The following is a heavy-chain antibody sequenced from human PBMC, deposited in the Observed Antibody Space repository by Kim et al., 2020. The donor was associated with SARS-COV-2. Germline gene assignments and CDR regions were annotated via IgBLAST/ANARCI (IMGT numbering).Heavy chain of an antibody. V-gene: IGHV2-5*02. Sequence: SGPTLVKPTQTLTLTCTFSGFSLSTSGVGVGWIRQPPGKALEWLTLIYWDDDKRYSPSLKSRLTITKDTSKNQVVLTMTNMDPVNTATYYCACDRVVVDRYYYYYYMDVWGKGTTVTVSS. CDR1: GFSLSTSGVG. CDR2: IYWDDDK. D-gene: IGHD3-22*01. J-gene: IGHJ6*03. CDR3: ACDRVVVDRYYYYYYMDV.